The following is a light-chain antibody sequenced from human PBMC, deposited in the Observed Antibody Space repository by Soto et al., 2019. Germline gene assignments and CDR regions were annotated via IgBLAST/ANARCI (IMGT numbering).Light chain of an antibody. CDR2: NVY. Sequence: LTQPASVSGSAGQSITISCSGTMRDVGAYNFVSWHQQHPGKAPKLMIYNVYDRPSGISYRFSGSKSGNTASLTISGLQGEDEADYYCSAYTVSRTYVFGTGTKVTVL. CDR3: SAYTVSRTYV. CDR1: MRDVGAYNF. V-gene: IGLV2-14*03. J-gene: IGLJ1*01.